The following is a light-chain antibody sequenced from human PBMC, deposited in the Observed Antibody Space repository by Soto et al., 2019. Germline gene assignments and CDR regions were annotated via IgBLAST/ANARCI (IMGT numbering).Light chain of an antibody. CDR2: WAS. CDR3: RQYYSIPRT. J-gene: IGKJ1*01. V-gene: IGKV4-1*01. Sequence: DIVMTQSPDSLAVSLGERATINCKSSQSVLYSPNNKNYLAWYQQKPGQPPKLLIYWASTRESGVPDRFSGSGSETDFTLTISSLQAEDVAVYYCRQYYSIPRTFGQGTKVEIK. CDR1: QSVLYSPNNKNY.